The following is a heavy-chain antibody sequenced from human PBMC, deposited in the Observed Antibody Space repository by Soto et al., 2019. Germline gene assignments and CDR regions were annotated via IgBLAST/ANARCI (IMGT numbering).Heavy chain of an antibody. CDR3: ARATFLEWYYYYYYMDV. V-gene: IGHV4-59*01. J-gene: IGHJ6*03. D-gene: IGHD3-3*01. Sequence: SETLSLTCTVSGGSISSYYWSWIRQPPGKGLEWIGYIYYSGSTNYNPSLKSRVTISVDTSKNQFSLKLSSVTAADTAVYYCARATFLEWYYYYYYMDVWGKGTTVTVS. CDR1: GGSISSYY. CDR2: IYYSGST.